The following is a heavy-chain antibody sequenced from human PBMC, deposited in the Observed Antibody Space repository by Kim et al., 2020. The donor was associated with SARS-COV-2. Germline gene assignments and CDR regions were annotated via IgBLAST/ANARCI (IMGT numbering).Heavy chain of an antibody. CDR1: GFTFSGSA. J-gene: IGHJ6*02. CDR2: IRSKANSYAT. CDR3: TRPQPSYYYDSSGEAERGYGMDV. D-gene: IGHD3-22*01. V-gene: IGHV3-73*01. Sequence: GGSLRLSCAASGFTFSGSAMHWVRQASGKGLEWVGRIRSKANSYATAYAASVKGRFTISRDDSKNTAYLQMNSPKTEDTAVYYCTRPQPSYYYDSSGEAERGYGMDVWGQGTTVTVSS.